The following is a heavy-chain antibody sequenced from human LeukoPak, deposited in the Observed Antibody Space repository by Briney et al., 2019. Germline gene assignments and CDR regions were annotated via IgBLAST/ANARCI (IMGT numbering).Heavy chain of an antibody. CDR3: ARGYSYFFDY. Sequence: SETLSLTCAVSGGSISSSNWWSWVRQPPGKGLEWIGEIYHSGSTNYNPSLESRVTISVDKSKNQFSLKLSSVTAADTAVYYCARGYSYFFDYWGQGTLVTVSS. J-gene: IGHJ4*02. D-gene: IGHD5-18*01. CDR2: IYHSGST. V-gene: IGHV4-4*02. CDR1: GGSISSSNW.